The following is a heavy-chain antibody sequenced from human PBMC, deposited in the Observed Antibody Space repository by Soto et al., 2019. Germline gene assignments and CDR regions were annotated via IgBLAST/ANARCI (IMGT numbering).Heavy chain of an antibody. J-gene: IGHJ5*02. Sequence: QVQLQPWGAGLLKPSETLSLTCAVYGGSFSGYSWSWIRQPPGKGLEWIGEINRSGSTKYNPSLKSRVTISVDTSKSHFSLKLNSVTAADTAIYYCVRALVAATLGWFDPWGQGSLVTVSS. CDR3: VRALVAATLGWFDP. CDR2: INRSGST. V-gene: IGHV4-34*01. D-gene: IGHD2-15*01. CDR1: GGSFSGYS.